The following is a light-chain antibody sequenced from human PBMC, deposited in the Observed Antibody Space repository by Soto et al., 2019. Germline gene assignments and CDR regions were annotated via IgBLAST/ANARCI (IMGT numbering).Light chain of an antibody. CDR3: QQYNSWPPIT. CDR1: QSVSIN. J-gene: IGKJ5*01. V-gene: IGKV3-15*01. CDR2: DAS. Sequence: EIVMTQSPATLSVSPGERATLSCRAGQSVSINLAWYQQKPGQAPRLLIYDASTRATGIPDRFSGGGSGTEFTLTISSLQSEDFVVYYCQQYNSWPPITFGQGTRLEIK.